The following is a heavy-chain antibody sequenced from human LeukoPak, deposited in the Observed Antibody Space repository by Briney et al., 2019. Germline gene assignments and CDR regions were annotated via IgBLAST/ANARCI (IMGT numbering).Heavy chain of an antibody. CDR2: ISAYNGNT. CDR1: GYTFTSYG. J-gene: IGHJ3*02. V-gene: IGHV1-18*01. D-gene: IGHD6-13*01. Sequence: ASVKVSCKASGYTFTSYGISWVRQAPGQGLEWMGWISAYNGNTNYAQKFQGRVTITADKSTSTAYMELSSLRSEDTAVYYCARRAAAGTGAFDIWGQGTMVTVSS. CDR3: ARRAAAGTGAFDI.